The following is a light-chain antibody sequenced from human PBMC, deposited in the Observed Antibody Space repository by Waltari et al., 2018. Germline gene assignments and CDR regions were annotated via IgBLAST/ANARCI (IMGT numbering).Light chain of an antibody. V-gene: IGKV1-5*03. CDR1: QYISSW. CDR2: KAS. CDR3: QQYNNYNSRT. J-gene: IGKJ1*01. Sequence: DIQMTQSPSTLSASVGDRVIITCRASQYISSWLAWYQQKPGKAPKLLIYKASSLESGVPSRFSGSGSGTEFTLTISSLQPDEFATYYCQQYNNYNSRTFGQGTKVEIK.